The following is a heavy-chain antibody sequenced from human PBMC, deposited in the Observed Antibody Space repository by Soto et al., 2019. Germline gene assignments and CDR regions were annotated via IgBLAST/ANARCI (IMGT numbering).Heavy chain of an antibody. CDR3: TRQTDMVVGPLHY. V-gene: IGHV3-73*01. CDR2: IRSKANSYAT. Sequence: EVQLVESGGGLVQPGGSLKLSCTASGFTFSASGIHWVRQASGKGLEWVGRIRSKANSYATAYAASVKGRFTISRDASKTTEYLQMNSLKTEDTAVYYCTRQTDMVVGPLHYWGQGTLVTVSS. D-gene: IGHD2-15*01. J-gene: IGHJ4*02. CDR1: GFTFSASG.